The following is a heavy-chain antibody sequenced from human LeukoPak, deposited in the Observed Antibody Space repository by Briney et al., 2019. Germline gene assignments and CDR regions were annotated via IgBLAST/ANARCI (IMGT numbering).Heavy chain of an antibody. V-gene: IGHV3-30*18. J-gene: IGHJ4*02. CDR3: AKDRKRFGGPPGGYFDY. Sequence: PGGSLRLSCAASGFTFSSYGMHWVRQAPGKGLEWVAVISYDGSNKYYADSVKGRFTISRDNSKNTLYLQMNSLRAEDTAVYYCAKDRKRFGGPPGGYFDYWGQGTLVTVSS. D-gene: IGHD3-10*01. CDR2: ISYDGSNK. CDR1: GFTFSSYG.